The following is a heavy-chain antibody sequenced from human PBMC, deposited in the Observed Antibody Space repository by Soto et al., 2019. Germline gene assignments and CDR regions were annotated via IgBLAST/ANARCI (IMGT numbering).Heavy chain of an antibody. V-gene: IGHV3-23*01. Sequence: HPGGSLRLSCAASGFTFSSYAMSWVRQAPGKGLEWVSAISGSGGSTYYADSVKGRFTISRDNSKNTLYLQMNSLRAEDTAVYYCAKERRYCTNGVCYAPGQWLVAIDYWGQGTLVTVSS. CDR3: AKERRYCTNGVCYAPGQWLVAIDY. CDR2: ISGSGGST. D-gene: IGHD2-8*01. J-gene: IGHJ4*02. CDR1: GFTFSSYA.